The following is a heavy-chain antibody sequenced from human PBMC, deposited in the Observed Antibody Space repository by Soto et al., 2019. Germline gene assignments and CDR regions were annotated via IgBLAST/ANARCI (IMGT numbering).Heavy chain of an antibody. CDR2: ISPYSGNT. CDR3: ARHPYDILTGLFDY. D-gene: IGHD3-9*01. Sequence: QVHLVQSGGEVKRAGASVKVSCKASGYTFTTSGISWVRQAPGKGLEWMGWISPYSGNTKYAQNLQGRVTMTTDTSTSTAYMELRSLRSDDTAVYYCARHPYDILTGLFDYWGQGTLVTVSS. J-gene: IGHJ4*02. V-gene: IGHV1-18*01. CDR1: GYTFTTSG.